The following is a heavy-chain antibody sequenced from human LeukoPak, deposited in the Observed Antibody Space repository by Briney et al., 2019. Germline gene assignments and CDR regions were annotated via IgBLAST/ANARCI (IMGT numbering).Heavy chain of an antibody. CDR2: ISSSSSTI. CDR3: AREPFIAAAGGYYFDY. Sequence: GGSLRLSCAASGFTFSSYSMNWVRQAPGKGLEWVSYISSSSSTIYYADSVKGRFTISRDNAKNSLYLQMNSLRAEDTAVYYCAREPFIAAAGGYYFDYWGQGTLVTVSS. CDR1: GFTFSSYS. J-gene: IGHJ4*02. V-gene: IGHV3-48*04. D-gene: IGHD6-13*01.